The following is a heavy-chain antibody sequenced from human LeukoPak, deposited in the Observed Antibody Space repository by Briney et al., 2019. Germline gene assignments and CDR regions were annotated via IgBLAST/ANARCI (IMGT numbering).Heavy chain of an antibody. CDR1: GGSFSGYY. J-gene: IGHJ6*03. V-gene: IGHV4-34*01. CDR2: INHSGST. D-gene: IGHD3-9*01. CDR3: AREGWYYDILTGYYNRWYMDV. Sequence: KASETLSLTCAVYGGSFSGYYWSWIRQPPGKGLEWIGEINHSGSTNYNPSLKSRVTISVDTSKNQFSLKLSSVTAADTAVYYCAREGWYYDILTGYYNRWYMDVWGKGTTVTISS.